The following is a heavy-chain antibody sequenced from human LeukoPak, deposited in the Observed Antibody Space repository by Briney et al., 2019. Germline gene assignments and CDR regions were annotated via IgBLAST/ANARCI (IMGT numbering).Heavy chain of an antibody. CDR2: INHSGST. Sequence: SETLSLTCAVYGGSFSGYYWSWIRQPPGKGLEWIGEINHSGSTNYNPSLKSRVTISVDTSKNQFSLKLSSVTAADTAVYYCARGRDTAMADFDYWGQGTLVTVSS. V-gene: IGHV4-34*01. CDR1: GGSFSGYY. J-gene: IGHJ4*02. CDR3: ARGRDTAMADFDY. D-gene: IGHD5-18*01.